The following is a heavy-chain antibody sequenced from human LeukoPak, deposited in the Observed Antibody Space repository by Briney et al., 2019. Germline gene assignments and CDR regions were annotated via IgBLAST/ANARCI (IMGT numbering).Heavy chain of an antibody. V-gene: IGHV4-61*02. CDR2: MYTSGST. CDR3: ARASEMRAGYYYMDV. D-gene: IGHD5-24*01. Sequence: PSQTLSLTCTVSGGSISSGSYYWSWIRQPAGKGLEWIGRMYTSGSTNYNPSLKSRVTISVDTSKNQFSLKLSSVTAADTAVYYCARASEMRAGYYYMDVWGKGTTVTVSS. CDR1: GGSISSGSYY. J-gene: IGHJ6*03.